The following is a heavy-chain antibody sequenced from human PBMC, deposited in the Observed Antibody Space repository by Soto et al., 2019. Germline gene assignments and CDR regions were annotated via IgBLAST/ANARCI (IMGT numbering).Heavy chain of an antibody. CDR2: PFSNAEK. D-gene: IGHD3-16*02. V-gene: IGHV2-26*01. CDR1: GFTLRNARMG. J-gene: IGHJ4*02. CDR3: AAAQQDYGCVWDTYRYSGFEY. Sequence: SGPTLVNPTETHTLTCNVSGFTLRNARMGVSWIRQPTGNALEWLAKPFSNAEKSYSTSLKSRLTISKVTTKSQVVLTMADMDPVDTATYDCAAAQQDYGCVWDTYRYSGFEYWGQGTLVTVSS.